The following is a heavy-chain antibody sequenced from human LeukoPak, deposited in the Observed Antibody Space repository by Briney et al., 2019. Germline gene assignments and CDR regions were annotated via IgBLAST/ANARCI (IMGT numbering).Heavy chain of an antibody. CDR2: IYYSGST. Sequence: PSETLSLTCTVSGGSVSSGSYYWSWIRQPPGKGLEWIGYIYYSGSTNYNPSLKSRVTISVDTSKNQFSLKLSSVTAADTAVYYCARLGSKVAGTGIGIDYWGQGTLVTVSS. D-gene: IGHD6-19*01. CDR1: GGSVSSGSYY. J-gene: IGHJ4*02. CDR3: ARLGSKVAGTGIGIDY. V-gene: IGHV4-61*01.